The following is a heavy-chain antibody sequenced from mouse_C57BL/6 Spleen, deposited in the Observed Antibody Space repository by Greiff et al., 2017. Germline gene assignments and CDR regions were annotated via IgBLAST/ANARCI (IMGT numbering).Heavy chain of an antibody. CDR3: ARKGGYGNYAWFAY. Sequence: VQLVESGPGLVQPSQSLSITCTVSGFSLTSYGVHWVRQSPGTGLEWLGVIWSGGSTDYNAAFISRLSISKDNSKSQVFFKMNSLQADDTAIYYCARKGGYGNYAWFAYWGQGTLVTVSA. CDR1: GFSLTSYG. CDR2: IWSGGST. J-gene: IGHJ3*01. V-gene: IGHV2-2*01. D-gene: IGHD2-1*01.